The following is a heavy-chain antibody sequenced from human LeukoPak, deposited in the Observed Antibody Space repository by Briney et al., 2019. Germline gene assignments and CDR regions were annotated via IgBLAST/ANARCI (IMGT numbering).Heavy chain of an antibody. Sequence: GESLQISCQGSGYSFTSYWIGWVRQMPGKGLEWMGIIYPGDSDTRYSPSFQGQVTISADKSISTAYLQWSSLKASGTAMYYCARRRDDAFDIWGQGTMVTVSS. J-gene: IGHJ3*02. CDR3: ARRRDDAFDI. CDR2: IYPGDSDT. V-gene: IGHV5-51*01. CDR1: GYSFTSYW.